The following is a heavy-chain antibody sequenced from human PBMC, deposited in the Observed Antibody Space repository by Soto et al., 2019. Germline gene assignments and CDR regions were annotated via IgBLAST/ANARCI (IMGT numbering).Heavy chain of an antibody. CDR1: GGSISSSSYY. CDR3: ARLLSRAPNWGPDLPGGGYYGMDV. Sequence: SETLSLTCTVSGGSISSSSYYWGWIRQPPGKGLEWIGSIYYSGSTYYNPSLKSRVTISVDTSKNQFSLKLSSVTAADTAVYYCARLLSRAPNWGPDLPGGGYYGMDVWGQGTTVTVSS. V-gene: IGHV4-39*01. J-gene: IGHJ6*02. D-gene: IGHD7-27*01. CDR2: IYYSGST.